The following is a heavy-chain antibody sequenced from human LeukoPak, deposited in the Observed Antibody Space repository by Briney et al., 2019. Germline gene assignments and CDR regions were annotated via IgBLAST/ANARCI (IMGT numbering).Heavy chain of an antibody. CDR3: ARETYYYDSSGSTRFDY. D-gene: IGHD3-22*01. J-gene: IGHJ4*02. Sequence: GRSLRLSCAASGFTFSDYYMSWIRQAPGKGLEWVSYISSSGSTIYYADSVKGRFTISRDNANNSLYLQMNSLRAEDTALYYCARETYYYDSSGSTRFDYWGQGTLVTVSS. CDR2: ISSSGSTI. CDR1: GFTFSDYY. V-gene: IGHV3-11*01.